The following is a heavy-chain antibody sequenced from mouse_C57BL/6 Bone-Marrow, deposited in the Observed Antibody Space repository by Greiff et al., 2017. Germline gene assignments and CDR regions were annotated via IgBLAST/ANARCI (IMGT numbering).Heavy chain of an antibody. CDR1: GFNFKDYY. CDR2: IDPEDGET. V-gene: IGHV14-2*01. Sequence: EVQLQQSGAELVKPGASVKLSCTASGFNFKDYYMHWVKQRTEQGLEWIGRIDPEDGETKYAPKFPGKATITADTSSNTAYLQLSSLTSEDTAVYYCARSDGYWFAYWGQGTLVTVSA. CDR3: ARSDGYWFAY. J-gene: IGHJ3*01. D-gene: IGHD2-3*01.